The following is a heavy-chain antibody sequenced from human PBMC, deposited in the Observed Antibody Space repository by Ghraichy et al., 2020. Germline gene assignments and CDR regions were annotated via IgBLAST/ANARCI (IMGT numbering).Heavy chain of an antibody. J-gene: IGHJ5*02. CDR1: GYTFTGYY. Sequence: ASVKVSCKASGYTFTGYYMHWVRQAPGQGLEWMGRINPNSGGTNYAQKFQGRVTMTRDTSISTAYMELSRLRSDDTAVYYCARLWEPLASSGSPRFDPWGQGTLVTVSS. D-gene: IGHD1-26*01. CDR2: INPNSGGT. V-gene: IGHV1-2*06. CDR3: ARLWEPLASSGSPRFDP.